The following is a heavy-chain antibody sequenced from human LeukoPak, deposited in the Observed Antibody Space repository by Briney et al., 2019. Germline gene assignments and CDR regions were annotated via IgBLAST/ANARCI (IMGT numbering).Heavy chain of an antibody. CDR2: IYYSGST. J-gene: IGHJ4*02. V-gene: IGHV4-30-4*08. CDR1: GGSISSGDYD. Sequence: SETLTLTCTVSGGSISSGDYDWSWIRQPPGKGLEWIGHIYYSGSTYYIPSLKSRVTMSVDTSKNQFSLKLSSVTAADTAVFYCARLHSAAMVFDYWGQRTLVTVSS. CDR3: ARLHSAAMVFDY. D-gene: IGHD2-2*01.